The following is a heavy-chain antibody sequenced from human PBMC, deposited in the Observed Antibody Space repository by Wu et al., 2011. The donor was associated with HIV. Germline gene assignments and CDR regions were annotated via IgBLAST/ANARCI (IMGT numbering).Heavy chain of an antibody. CDR1: GGTFSSYA. CDR3: ARGPVEYYDSSGYSFRPRYFQH. V-gene: IGHV1-69*05. D-gene: IGHD3-22*01. J-gene: IGHJ1*01. CDR2: IIPIFGTA. Sequence: QVQLVQSGAEVKKPGSSVKVSCKASGGTFSSYAISWVRQAPGQGLEWMGGIIPIFGTANYAQKFQGRVTITTDESTSTAYMELSSLRSEDTAVYYCARGPVEYYDSSGYSFRPRYFQHWGQGTLVTVSS.